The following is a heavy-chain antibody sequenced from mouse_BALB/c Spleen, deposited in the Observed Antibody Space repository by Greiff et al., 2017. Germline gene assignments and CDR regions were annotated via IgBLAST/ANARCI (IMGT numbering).Heavy chain of an antibody. V-gene: IGHV1-80*01. CDR1: GYAFSSYW. CDR3: ARAGYRYGFDY. CDR2: IYPGDGDT. Sequence: VKLQQSGAELVRPGSSVKISCKASGYAFSSYWMNWVKQRPGQGLEWIGQIYPGDGDTNYNGKFKGKATLTADKSSSTAYMQLSSLTSEDSAVYFCARAGYRYGFDYWGQGTTLTVSS. D-gene: IGHD2-14*01. J-gene: IGHJ2*01.